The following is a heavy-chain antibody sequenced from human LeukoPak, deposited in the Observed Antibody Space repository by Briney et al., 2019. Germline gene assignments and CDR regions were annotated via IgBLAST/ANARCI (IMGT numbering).Heavy chain of an antibody. CDR1: GFTFSTYS. CDR3: ATDGRSSGWYGFEY. J-gene: IGHJ4*02. D-gene: IGHD6-19*01. Sequence: PGGSLRLSCAASGFTFSTYSMNWVRQAPGKGLEWVSSITSPVGRIYYADSLKGRITISRDNARSTLYLQMNSLRAEDTAVYYCATDGRSSGWYGFEYWGQGILVTVSS. CDR2: ITSPVGRI. V-gene: IGHV3-21*01.